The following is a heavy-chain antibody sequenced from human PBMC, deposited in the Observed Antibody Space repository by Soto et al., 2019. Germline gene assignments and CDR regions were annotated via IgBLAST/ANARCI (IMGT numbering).Heavy chain of an antibody. CDR1: GFTFSSYG. J-gene: IGHJ4*02. D-gene: IGHD6-19*01. Sequence: QVQLVESGGGVVQPGRSLRLSCAASGFTFSSYGMHWVRQAPGKGLEWVAVIWYDGSNKYYADSVKGRFTISRDNSKNTLYLQMSSLRAEDTAVYYCARMDSSGWPLDYWGQGTLVTVSS. CDR3: ARMDSSGWPLDY. CDR2: IWYDGSNK. V-gene: IGHV3-33*01.